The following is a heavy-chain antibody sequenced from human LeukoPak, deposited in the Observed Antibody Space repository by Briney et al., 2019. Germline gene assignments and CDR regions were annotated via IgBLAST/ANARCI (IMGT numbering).Heavy chain of an antibody. CDR3: ARRCSGGSCYSGYYYYYYMDV. Sequence: SETLSLTCTVSGGSISSYYWSWIRQPPGKGLEWIGYIYYSGSTNYNPSLKSRVTISVDTSKNQFSLKLSSVTAADTAVYYCARRCSGGSCYSGYYYYYYMDVWGKGTTVTVSS. V-gene: IGHV4-59*12. D-gene: IGHD2-15*01. J-gene: IGHJ6*03. CDR2: IYYSGST. CDR1: GGSISSYY.